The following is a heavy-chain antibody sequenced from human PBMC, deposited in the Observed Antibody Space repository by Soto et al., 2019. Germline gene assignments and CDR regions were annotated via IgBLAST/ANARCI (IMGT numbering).Heavy chain of an antibody. J-gene: IGHJ5*02. D-gene: IGHD4-4*01. V-gene: IGHV4-61*01. CDR2: IYYSGST. CDR3: AREQPTVTTWGPPTYNWFDP. CDR1: GGSVSSGSYY. Sequence: LSLTCTVSGGSVSSGSYYWSWIRQPPGKGLEWIGYIYYSGSTNYNPSLKSRVTISVDTSKNQFSLKLSSVTAADTAVYYCAREQPTVTTWGPPTYNWFDPWGQGTLVTVSS.